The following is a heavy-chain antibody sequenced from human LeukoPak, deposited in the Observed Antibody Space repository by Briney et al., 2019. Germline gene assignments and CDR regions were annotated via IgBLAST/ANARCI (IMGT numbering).Heavy chain of an antibody. CDR2: IYHSGST. Sequence: SETLSLTCAVSGYSISSGYYWGWIRQPPGNWLEWIGSIYHSGSTYYNPSLKSRVTISVDTSKNPFSLKLSSVTAADTAVYYCARATAYWYFDLWGRGTLVTVSS. CDR3: ARATAYWYFDL. V-gene: IGHV4-38-2*01. D-gene: IGHD5-12*01. J-gene: IGHJ2*01. CDR1: GYSISSGYY.